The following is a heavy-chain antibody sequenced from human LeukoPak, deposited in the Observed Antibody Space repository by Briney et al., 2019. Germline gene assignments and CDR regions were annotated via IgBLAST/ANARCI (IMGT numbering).Heavy chain of an antibody. J-gene: IGHJ6*03. CDR2: INPNSGGT. V-gene: IGHV1-2*02. CDR1: GYTFTGYY. Sequence: ASVKVSCKASGYTFTGYYMHWVRQAPGQGLEWVGWINPNSGGTNYAQKFQGRVTMTRDTSISTAYMELSRLISDDTAVYYCARGYCTSTSCSYMDVWGKGTTVTVSS. D-gene: IGHD2-2*01. CDR3: ARGYCTSTSCSYMDV.